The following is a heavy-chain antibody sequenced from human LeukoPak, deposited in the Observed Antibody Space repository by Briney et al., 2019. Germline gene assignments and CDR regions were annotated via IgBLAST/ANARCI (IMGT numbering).Heavy chain of an antibody. CDR2: IWYDGSNK. CDR3: AKDGDFGVAPYFDY. D-gene: IGHD3-3*01. CDR1: GFTFSSYG. V-gene: IGHV3-33*06. Sequence: QSGGSLRLSCAASGFTFSSYGMHWVRQAPGKGLEWVAVIWYDGSNKYYADSVKGRFTISRDNSKNTLYLQMNSLRAEDTAVYYCAKDGDFGVAPYFDYWGQGTLVTVSS. J-gene: IGHJ4*02.